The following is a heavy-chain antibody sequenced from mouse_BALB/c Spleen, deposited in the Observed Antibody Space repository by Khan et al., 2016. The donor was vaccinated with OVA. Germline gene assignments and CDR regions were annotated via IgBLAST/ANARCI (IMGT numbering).Heavy chain of an antibody. D-gene: IGHD1-1*01. J-gene: IGHJ4*01. Sequence: QLVQSGPELKKPGETVKISCTASGYTFTNYGMNWVKQAPGKGLKWLGWLNTYTGEPTYADDFKGRFAFSLETSASISYLQIKNHQHEAPATYFCSRPPYVSYVMVYWGQGTSVTVSS. CDR1: GYTFTNYG. CDR2: LNTYTGEP. CDR3: SRPPYVSYVMVY. V-gene: IGHV9-3-1*01.